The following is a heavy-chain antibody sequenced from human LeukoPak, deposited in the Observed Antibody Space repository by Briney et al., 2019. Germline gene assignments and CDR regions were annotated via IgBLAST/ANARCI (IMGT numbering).Heavy chain of an antibody. CDR1: GYSISNGYH. D-gene: IGHD3-16*01. Sequence: SETLSLTCAVSGYSISNGYHWGWIRQSPEKGLEWMGSIFHSRTPQYNPSLKSRVTISIDASNNQFSLRLGSVTAADTAVYYCASIGGHQGGNFDFWGQGTLVTVSS. V-gene: IGHV4-38-2*01. CDR2: IFHSRTP. J-gene: IGHJ4*02. CDR3: ASIGGHQGGNFDF.